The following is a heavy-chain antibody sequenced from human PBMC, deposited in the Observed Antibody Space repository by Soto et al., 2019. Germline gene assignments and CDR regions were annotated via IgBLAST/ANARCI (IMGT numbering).Heavy chain of an antibody. Sequence: EVQLVESGGGLVQPGGSLRLSCAASGFTFSDHYMDWVRQAPGKGLEWVGRTRNKANSYTTEYAASVKGRFTISRDDSKKSLYLQMNSLKTGDTAVYYCAQLTGTRLGWFDPWGQGTLVTVSS. V-gene: IGHV3-72*01. CDR3: AQLTGTRLGWFDP. CDR2: TRNKANSYTT. J-gene: IGHJ5*02. CDR1: GFTFSDHY. D-gene: IGHD1-20*01.